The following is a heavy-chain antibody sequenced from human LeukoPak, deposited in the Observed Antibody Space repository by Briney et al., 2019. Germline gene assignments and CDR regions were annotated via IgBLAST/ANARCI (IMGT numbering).Heavy chain of an antibody. V-gene: IGHV1-2*02. Sequence: ASVNVSCTASGYTFTGYYMHWVRQAPGQGLEWMGWINPNSGGTNYAQKFQGRVTMTRDTSISTAYMELSRLRSDDTAVYYCARGGDHSSSWSKNPQDYWGQGTLVTVSS. J-gene: IGHJ4*02. CDR3: ARGGDHSSSWSKNPQDY. CDR2: INPNSGGT. D-gene: IGHD6-13*01. CDR1: GYTFTGYY.